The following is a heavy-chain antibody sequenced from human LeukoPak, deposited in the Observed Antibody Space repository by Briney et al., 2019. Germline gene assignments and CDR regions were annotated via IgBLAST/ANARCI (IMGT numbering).Heavy chain of an antibody. D-gene: IGHD2-8*01. CDR2: ISAYNGNT. V-gene: IGHV1-18*01. Sequence: ASVKVSCKASGYTFTSYGISWVRQAPGQGLEWMGWISAYNGNTNYAQKLQGRVTMTTDTSTSTAYMELRSLRSDDTAVYYCARDNGVAPLYYGMDVWGQGTTVTVSS. CDR3: ARDNGVAPLYYGMDV. CDR1: GYTFTSYG. J-gene: IGHJ6*02.